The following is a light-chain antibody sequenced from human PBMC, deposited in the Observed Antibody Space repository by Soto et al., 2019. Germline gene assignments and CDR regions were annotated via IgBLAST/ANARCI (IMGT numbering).Light chain of an antibody. V-gene: IGKV3-20*01. J-gene: IGKJ1*01. CDR3: QQYGSSVTWT. Sequence: EVVLTQSPGTVSLSPGERATLSCRASQSVTSNYLAWYQQKPGQAPRLHIYAASSRATGIPDRFSGSGSGKDFTLSISSLEPEDFAVYYCQQYGSSVTWTFGQGTKVEIK. CDR1: QSVTSNY. CDR2: AAS.